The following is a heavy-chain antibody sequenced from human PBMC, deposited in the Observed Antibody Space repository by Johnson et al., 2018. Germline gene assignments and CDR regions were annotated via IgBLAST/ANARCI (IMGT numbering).Heavy chain of an antibody. D-gene: IGHD2-21*02. CDR2: ISYDGIHK. V-gene: IGHV3-30*03. CDR1: GVTFNTYG. Sequence: VQLVESGGGVVQPGRSLRLSCAGSGVTFNTYGFHWVRQAPGKGLEWVTFISYDGIHKFYADSVKGRFTISRDFSKNTLFLQMNSLRTEEPAVYYCTRGLHYCGAYCYSDSFQHWGQGTLGVVSS. CDR3: TRGLHYCGAYCYSDSFQH. J-gene: IGHJ1*01.